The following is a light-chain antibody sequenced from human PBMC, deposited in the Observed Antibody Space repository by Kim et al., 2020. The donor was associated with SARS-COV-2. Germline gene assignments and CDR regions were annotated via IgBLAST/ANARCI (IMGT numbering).Light chain of an antibody. V-gene: IGKV3D-15*01. CDR1: QSIASS. J-gene: IGKJ4*01. Sequence: SVAPGERATLSCRASQSIASSLAWFQQRPGQAPRPLIYATSTRATGVPVRFSGSGSGTEFTLTISSLQSEDFVVYYCQQYNSWPLTFGGGTKVEI. CDR3: QQYNSWPLT. CDR2: ATS.